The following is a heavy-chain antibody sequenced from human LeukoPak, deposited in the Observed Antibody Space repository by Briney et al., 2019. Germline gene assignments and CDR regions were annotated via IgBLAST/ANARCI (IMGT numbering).Heavy chain of an antibody. V-gene: IGHV3-33*01. J-gene: IGHJ4*02. CDR3: ARDRGTTSIDH. Sequence: GGSLRLSCTASGLTFSSSGMHWVRQAPGKGLEWVVLIWFDGSNKYYADSVKGRFTISRDNSKNTLYLQMNSLRAEDTAVYYCARDRGTTSIDHWGQGTLVTVSS. CDR2: IWFDGSNK. CDR1: GLTFSSSG. D-gene: IGHD1-1*01.